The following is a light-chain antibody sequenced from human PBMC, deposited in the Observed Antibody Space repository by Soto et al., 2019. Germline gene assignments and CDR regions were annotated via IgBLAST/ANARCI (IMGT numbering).Light chain of an antibody. J-gene: IGLJ1*01. CDR2: GNT. CDR3: QSYDSSLSASYV. CDR1: SSNIGAGYA. V-gene: IGLV1-40*01. Sequence: QSVLTQPPSVSGAPGQRFTISCTGSSSNIGAGYAVHWYQQLPGKAPKLLIYGNTNRPSGVTGRFSGSKSGTSAPLAITGLQAEDEDDYYCQSYDSSLSASYVFGGGTQVTVL.